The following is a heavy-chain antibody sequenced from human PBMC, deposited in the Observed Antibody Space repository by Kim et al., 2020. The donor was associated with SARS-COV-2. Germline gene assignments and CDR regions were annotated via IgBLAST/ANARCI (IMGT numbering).Heavy chain of an antibody. J-gene: IGHJ2*01. V-gene: IGHV3-7*01. Sequence: GGSLRLSCAASGFTFSSYWMSWVRQAPGKGLEWVANIKQDGSEKYYVDSVKGRFTISRDNAKNSLYLQMNSLRAEDTAVYYCARASVVLMVYATNWYFDLWGRGTLVTVSS. CDR3: ARASVVLMVYATNWYFDL. CDR2: IKQDGSEK. D-gene: IGHD2-8*01. CDR1: GFTFSSYW.